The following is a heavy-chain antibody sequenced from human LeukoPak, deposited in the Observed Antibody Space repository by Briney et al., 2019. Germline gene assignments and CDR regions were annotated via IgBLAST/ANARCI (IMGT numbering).Heavy chain of an antibody. Sequence: GASVKVSCKASGYIFIDYYMHWVRQAPGQGLEWMGWINSNSAGTNYAQKFQGRVTMTRDTSISTAYMELSSLRSDDTAVYYCAREGSDVDTAMEGDWYFDYWGQGTLVTVSS. V-gene: IGHV1-2*02. CDR1: GYIFIDYY. D-gene: IGHD5-18*01. CDR3: AREGSDVDTAMEGDWYFDY. CDR2: INSNSAGT. J-gene: IGHJ4*02.